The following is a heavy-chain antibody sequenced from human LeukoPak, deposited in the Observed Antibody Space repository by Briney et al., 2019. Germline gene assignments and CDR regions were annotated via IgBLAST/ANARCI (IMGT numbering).Heavy chain of an antibody. V-gene: IGHV4-59*01. CDR2: IYYSGST. CDR3: ARGAITMVRGVISFAFDI. CDR1: GGSFSGYY. D-gene: IGHD3-10*01. J-gene: IGHJ3*02. Sequence: SETLSLTCAVYGGSFSGYYWSWIRQPPGKGLEWIGYIYYSGSTNYNPSLKSRVTISVDTSKNQFSLKLSSVTAADTAVYYCARGAITMVRGVISFAFDIWGQGTMVTVSS.